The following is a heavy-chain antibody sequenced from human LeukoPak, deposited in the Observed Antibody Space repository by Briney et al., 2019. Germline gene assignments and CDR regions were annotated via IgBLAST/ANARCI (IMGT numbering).Heavy chain of an antibody. V-gene: IGHV4-34*01. J-gene: IGHJ4*02. CDR2: INQSGST. D-gene: IGHD6-19*01. CDR3: ARAGIAVAAGDY. Sequence: SETLSLTCAVSGGSFSDYYWSWIRQPLGKGLEWIGEINQSGSTNYNPSLKSRVTISVDTSKNQFSLKLSSVTAADTAVYYCARAGIAVAAGDYWGQGTLVTVSS. CDR1: GGSFSDYY.